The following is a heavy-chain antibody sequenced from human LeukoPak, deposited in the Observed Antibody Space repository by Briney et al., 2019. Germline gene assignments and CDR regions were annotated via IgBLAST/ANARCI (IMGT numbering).Heavy chain of an antibody. V-gene: IGHV3-20*04. CDR2: INWNGGNT. D-gene: IGHD6-13*01. CDR1: GFTFDNYA. CDR3: ERVGSRSRWNDPAFDN. Sequence: GGSLRLSCAASGFTFDNYAMSWVRQGPGKGLEWVSGINWNGGNTGYADSVKGRFTISRDKAKNSLYLQMNSLRAEVTALYYCERVGSRSRWNDPAFDNWGQGTLVTVSS. J-gene: IGHJ4*02.